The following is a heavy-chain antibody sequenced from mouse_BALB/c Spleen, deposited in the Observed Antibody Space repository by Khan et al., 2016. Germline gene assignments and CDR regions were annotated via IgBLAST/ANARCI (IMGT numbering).Heavy chain of an antibody. J-gene: IGHJ4*01. D-gene: IGHD2-2*01. V-gene: IGHV9-1*02. CDR3: ARWLHYAMDY. CDR1: GYTFTNYG. CDR2: INTYTGEP. Sequence: QIQLVQSGPELKKPGETVKISCKAPGYTFTNYGMNWVKQAPGKGLKWMGWINTYTGEPTYADDFKGRFAFSLETSASTAYLQINNLKNEDMATYFCARWLHYAMDYWGQGTSVTVSS.